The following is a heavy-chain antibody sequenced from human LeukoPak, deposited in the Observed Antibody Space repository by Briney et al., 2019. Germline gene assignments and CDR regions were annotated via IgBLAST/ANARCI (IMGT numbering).Heavy chain of an antibody. CDR3: ARGLAEAAHDY. V-gene: IGHV4-61*02. D-gene: IGHD6-13*01. CDR2: IYTSGST. CDR1: GGSISSGSYY. Sequence: SQTLSLTCTVSGGSISSGSYYWSWIRQPAGKGLEGIGRIYTSGSTNYNPSLKSRVTISVDTSKNQFSLKLSSVTAADTAVYYCARGLAEAAHDYWGQGTLVTVSS. J-gene: IGHJ4*02.